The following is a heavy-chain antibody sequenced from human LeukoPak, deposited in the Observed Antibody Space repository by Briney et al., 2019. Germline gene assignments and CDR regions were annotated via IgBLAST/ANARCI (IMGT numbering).Heavy chain of an antibody. J-gene: IGHJ4*02. CDR2: IYHSGST. CDR1: AYSISSGCY. CDR3: ARSPNWGDSYYFDY. D-gene: IGHD7-27*01. V-gene: IGHV4-38-2*01. Sequence: PSETLSLTCAVSAYSISSGCYWGWIRQPPGKRLKWIGSIYHSGSTYYNPSLKSRVTISVDTSKNQFSLKLSSVTAADTAVYYCARSPNWGDSYYFDYWGQGTLVTVPS.